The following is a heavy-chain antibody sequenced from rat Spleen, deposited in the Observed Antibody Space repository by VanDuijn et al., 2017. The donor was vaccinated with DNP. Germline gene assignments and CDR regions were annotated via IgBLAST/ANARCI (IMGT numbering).Heavy chain of an antibody. CDR1: GFTFSDYY. V-gene: IGHV5-7*01. CDR3: ARPDF. J-gene: IGHJ2*01. Sequence: EVQLVESGGGLVQPGRSLKLSCATSGFTFSDYYMAWVRQAPKKGLEWVASISYDGGSTNYRDSVKGRFTISRDNAKSTLYLQMDSLRSDDTATYYCARPDFWGQGVMVTVSS. CDR2: ISYDGGST.